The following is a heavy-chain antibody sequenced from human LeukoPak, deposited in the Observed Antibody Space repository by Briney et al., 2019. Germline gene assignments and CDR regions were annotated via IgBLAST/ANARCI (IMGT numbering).Heavy chain of an antibody. J-gene: IGHJ4*02. V-gene: IGHV3-21*01. D-gene: IGHD4-23*01. CDR2: ISSSSSYI. Sequence: PGGSLRLSCAASGFTFSSYSMNWVRQAPGKGLEWVSSISSSSSYIYYADSVKGRFTISRDNAKNSLYLQMNSLRAEDTAVYYCARGKNGNPSGFDYWGQGTLVTVSS. CDR1: GFTFSSYS. CDR3: ARGKNGNPSGFDY.